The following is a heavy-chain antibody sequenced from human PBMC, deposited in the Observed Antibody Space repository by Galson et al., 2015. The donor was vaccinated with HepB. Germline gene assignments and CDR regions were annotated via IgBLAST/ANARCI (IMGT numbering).Heavy chain of an antibody. D-gene: IGHD6-13*01. CDR3: ARGDIAAALGYYYYYGMDV. CDR2: ISSSSSYI. V-gene: IGHV3-21*01. Sequence: SLRLSCAASGFTFSSYSMNWVRQAPGKGLEWVSSISSSSSYIYYADSVKGRFTISRDNAKNSLYLQMNSLRAEDTAVYYCARGDIAAALGYYYYYGMDVWGQGTTVTVSS. J-gene: IGHJ6*02. CDR1: GFTFSSYS.